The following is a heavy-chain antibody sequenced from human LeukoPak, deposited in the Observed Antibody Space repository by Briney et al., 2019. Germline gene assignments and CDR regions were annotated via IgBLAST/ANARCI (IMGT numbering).Heavy chain of an antibody. Sequence: PSETLSLTCTVSGGSISSYYWSWIRQPAGKGLEWIGRIYTSGGTSYNPSLKSRVTMSVDTSKNQFSLKLSSVTAADTAVYYCARGPNRITMMIGDAFDIWGQGTMVTISS. V-gene: IGHV4-4*07. J-gene: IGHJ3*02. CDR1: GGSISSYY. CDR2: IYTSGGT. CDR3: ARGPNRITMMIGDAFDI. D-gene: IGHD3-22*01.